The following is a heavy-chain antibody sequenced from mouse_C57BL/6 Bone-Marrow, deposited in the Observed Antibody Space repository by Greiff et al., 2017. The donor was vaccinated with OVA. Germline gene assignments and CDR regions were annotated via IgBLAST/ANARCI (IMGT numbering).Heavy chain of an antibody. CDR1: GFNIKDDY. Sequence: VQLQQSGAELVRPGASVKLSCTASGFNIKDDYMHWVKQRPEQGLAWIGWIDPENGDTEYASKFQGTAPITADTSSNTADLQLSSLTSEDTAVYYCTSYGNFDDWGQGTTLTVSS. V-gene: IGHV14-4*01. D-gene: IGHD2-1*01. J-gene: IGHJ2*01. CDR2: IDPENGDT. CDR3: TSYGNFDD.